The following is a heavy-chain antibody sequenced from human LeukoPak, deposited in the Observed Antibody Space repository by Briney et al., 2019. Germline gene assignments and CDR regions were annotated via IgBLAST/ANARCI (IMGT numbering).Heavy chain of an antibody. V-gene: IGHV4-34*01. CDR3: ASRWFGDPVDY. Sequence: SETLSLTCAVYGGSFSGYYWSWIRQPPGKGLEWIGYIYHSGSTYYNPSLKSRVTISVDRSKNQFSLKLSSVTAADTAVYYCASRWFGDPVDYWGQGTLVTVSS. CDR1: GGSFSGYY. J-gene: IGHJ4*02. D-gene: IGHD3-10*01. CDR2: IYHSGST.